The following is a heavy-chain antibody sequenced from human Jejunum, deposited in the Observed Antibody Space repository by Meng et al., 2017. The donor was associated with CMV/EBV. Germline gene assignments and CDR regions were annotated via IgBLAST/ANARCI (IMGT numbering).Heavy chain of an antibody. D-gene: IGHD1-14*01. Sequence: QVQLVQSGGEVKKPGASVKVSCKASGYTFTSYGISWVRQAPGQGLEWMGWISGYNGNTNYAQKLQGRVTMTTDTSTSTAYMELRSLRSDDTAVYYCARDLPGGTKGTWLDLWGQGTLVTVSS. CDR3: ARDLPGGTKGTWLDL. V-gene: IGHV1-18*01. CDR2: ISGYNGNT. J-gene: IGHJ5*02. CDR1: GYTFTSYG.